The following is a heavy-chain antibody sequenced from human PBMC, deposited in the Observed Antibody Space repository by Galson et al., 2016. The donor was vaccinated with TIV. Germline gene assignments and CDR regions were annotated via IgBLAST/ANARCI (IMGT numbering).Heavy chain of an antibody. CDR3: ARVDYGDNHIHY. V-gene: IGHV1-18*04. D-gene: IGHD4/OR15-4a*01. Sequence: SVKASSKAAGYPSSGYWNSRVRQAPRQGPEWMGWNNTDNGNTDYEPKLQGRVTLTTDTSTSTASMELRSLRADDTAVYFCARVDYGDNHIHYWGQGTLVTVSS. J-gene: IGHJ4*02. CDR2: NNTDNGNT. CDR1: GYPSSGYW.